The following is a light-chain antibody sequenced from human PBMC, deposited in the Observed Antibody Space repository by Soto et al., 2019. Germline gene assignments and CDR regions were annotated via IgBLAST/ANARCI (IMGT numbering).Light chain of an antibody. CDR1: ESVGSS. J-gene: IGKJ3*01. CDR3: QRYNNWPS. CDR2: GTS. V-gene: IGKV3-15*01. Sequence: VITQSPATLSVSPWDSATLSCRASESVGSSLAWYQQRPGRAPKLLIYGTSTRATGVPARLSGIGSGTEFPLTISRMHSEDFAVDDCQRYNNWPSFYPGTKVDIK.